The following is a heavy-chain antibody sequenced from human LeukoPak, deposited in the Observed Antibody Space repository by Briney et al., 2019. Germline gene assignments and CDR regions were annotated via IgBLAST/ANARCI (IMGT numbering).Heavy chain of an antibody. CDR2: ISSDTPNK. Sequence: GGSLRFSCATSGFTFSRYAMNCIRQAPGKGLEWVSLISSDTPNKNYADSVKGRFTISRDNAKNSVYLQLNSLRAEDTAMYYCARDLGGPNYWGQGTLVTVSS. J-gene: IGHJ4*02. CDR1: GFTFSRYA. V-gene: IGHV3-21*01. D-gene: IGHD3-16*01. CDR3: ARDLGGPNY.